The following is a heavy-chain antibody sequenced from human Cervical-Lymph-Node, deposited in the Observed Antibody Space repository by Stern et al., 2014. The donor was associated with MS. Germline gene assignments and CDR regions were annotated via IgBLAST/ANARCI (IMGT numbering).Heavy chain of an antibody. V-gene: IGHV4-4*02. CDR3: ARERQQYCNSEGCSYWYFDL. CDR1: GGSVSSTNW. CDR2: IHHSGPY. D-gene: IGHD2/OR15-2a*01. Sequence: QVQLEESGPGLVKPSGTLSLTCAVSGGSVSSTNWGSWVRQSPGKGLEWIVKIHHSGPYTSRPSLGSRVSISLDTSKTPLPLPRTPVTAADTAVYYCARERQQYCNSEGCSYWYFDLWGRGTLVTVSS. J-gene: IGHJ2*01.